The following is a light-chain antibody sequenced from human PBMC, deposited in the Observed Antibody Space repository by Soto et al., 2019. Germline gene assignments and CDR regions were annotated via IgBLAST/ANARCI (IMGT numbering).Light chain of an antibody. V-gene: IGKV3-15*01. CDR1: QSVSSN. Sequence: EIVLPLSPATLSVSPGERATLSCRASQSVSSNLAWYQQNPGQAPRLLIYGASTRATGIPARFSGSGSGTEFTLTISSLQSEDFAVYYCQQYYDWPITFGQGTRLEIK. J-gene: IGKJ5*01. CDR2: GAS. CDR3: QQYYDWPIT.